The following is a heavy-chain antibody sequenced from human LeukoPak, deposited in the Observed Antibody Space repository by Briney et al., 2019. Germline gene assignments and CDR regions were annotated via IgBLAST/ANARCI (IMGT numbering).Heavy chain of an antibody. D-gene: IGHD1-1*01. CDR2: MSPNSGDT. Sequence: GASVKVSCKTSGYTFTNLDINWLRQAPGQELEWMGWMSPNSGDTGYAQKFQGRVSMTRDIFKSTAYMELSSLRSEDTAIYYCASNPPNTGDFYYWGLGTLVTVSS. CDR1: GYTFTNLD. J-gene: IGHJ4*02. CDR3: ASNPPNTGDFYY. V-gene: IGHV1-8*01.